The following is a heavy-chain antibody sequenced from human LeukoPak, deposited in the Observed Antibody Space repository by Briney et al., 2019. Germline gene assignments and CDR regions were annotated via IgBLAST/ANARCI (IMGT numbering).Heavy chain of an antibody. CDR3: ARGVSGYSYGPIDY. J-gene: IGHJ4*02. Sequence: ASVKVSCKASGYTFTSYYMHWVRQAPGQGLEWMGWINPNSGGTNYAQKFQGRVTITADESTSTAYMELSSLRSEDTAVYYCARGVSGYSYGPIDYWGQGTLVTVSS. D-gene: IGHD5-18*01. CDR2: INPNSGGT. CDR1: GYTFTSYY. V-gene: IGHV1-2*02.